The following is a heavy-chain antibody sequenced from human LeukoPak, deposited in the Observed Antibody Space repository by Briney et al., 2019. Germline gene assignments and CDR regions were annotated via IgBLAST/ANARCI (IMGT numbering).Heavy chain of an antibody. D-gene: IGHD2-2*02. CDR3: ARIGTSSYTGDY. CDR1: GFTFSDYY. V-gene: IGHV3-11*04. Sequence: PGGFLRLSCAASGFTFSDYYMSWIRQAPGKGLEWVSYITSSSSSIYYADSMKGRFTISRDNAKNSLYPQMNSLRAEDTAMYYCARIGTSSYTGDYWGQGTRVTVPS. J-gene: IGHJ4*02. CDR2: ITSSSSSI.